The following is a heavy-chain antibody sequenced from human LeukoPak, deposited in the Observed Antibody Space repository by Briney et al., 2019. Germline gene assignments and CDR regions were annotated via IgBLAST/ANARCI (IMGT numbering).Heavy chain of an antibody. V-gene: IGHV3-23*01. CDR1: GFTFSSYA. Sequence: GSLRLSCAASGFTFSSYAMSWVRQAPGKGLEWVSAISDSGGSTYYADSVKGRFTISRDNSKNTLYLQMNSLRAEDTAVYYCAKSLERWLPGGGDYWGQGTLVTVSS. CDR3: AKSLERWLPGGGDY. J-gene: IGHJ4*02. CDR2: ISDSGGST. D-gene: IGHD5-24*01.